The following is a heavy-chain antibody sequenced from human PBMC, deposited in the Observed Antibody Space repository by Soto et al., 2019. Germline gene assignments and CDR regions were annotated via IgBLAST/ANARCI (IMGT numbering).Heavy chain of an antibody. V-gene: IGHV3-74*01. D-gene: IGHD6-6*01. CDR2: ISGDGSST. CDR1: EFTFRSYW. CDR3: ARAREPEYSSSIFFDY. Sequence: GGSLRLSCAASEFTFRSYWMHWVRQSPGKGLVWVSRISGDGSSTNYADSVKGRFTISRDNAKNTVYLQIDSLRAEDTAVYYCARAREPEYSSSIFFDYWGRGTVVTVSS. J-gene: IGHJ4*01.